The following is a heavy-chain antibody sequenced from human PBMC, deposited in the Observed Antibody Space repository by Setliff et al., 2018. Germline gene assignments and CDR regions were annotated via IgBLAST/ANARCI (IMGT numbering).Heavy chain of an antibody. J-gene: IGHJ4*02. V-gene: IGHV4-61*09. Sequence: SETLSLTCTVSGDSISTGINYWSWIRQPAGKGLEWIGHIDRSGNTNFNPSLKSRVTISGDRSKNQFSLELSSVTAADAAVYYCARSLGSGSYYGSRPFHSDYWGQGILVTVSS. CDR3: ARSLGSGSYYGSRPFHSDY. CDR2: IDRSGNT. CDR1: GDSISTGINY. D-gene: IGHD3-10*01.